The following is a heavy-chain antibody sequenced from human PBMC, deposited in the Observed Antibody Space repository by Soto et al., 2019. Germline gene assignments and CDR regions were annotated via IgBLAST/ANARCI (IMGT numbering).Heavy chain of an antibody. CDR3: ATLRTSGYHTHYFFGMDV. J-gene: IGHJ6*02. CDR2: ISPYNDNT. V-gene: IGHV1-18*04. D-gene: IGHD3-22*01. CDR1: ANTFMNHG. Sequence: QVHLEQSGPEVRKPGASVKVACGASANTFMNHGISWVRQAPGQGLEWMGWISPYNDNTNFAQKFQGRISMTTDISTSTAYMELRSLRSDDTAVYYCATLRTSGYHTHYFFGMDVWGQGTTVAVSS.